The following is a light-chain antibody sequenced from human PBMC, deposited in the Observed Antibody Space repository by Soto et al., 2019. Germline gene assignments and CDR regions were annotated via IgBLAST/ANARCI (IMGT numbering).Light chain of an antibody. V-gene: IGKV3-15*01. CDR3: QQGHNWPLT. J-gene: IGKJ2*01. CDR1: QSISTE. Sequence: EIAMTQSPATLSVSPGERATVSCRASQSISTELAWYQQIPGQPPRLLIYSASTRATGVPARFTGSGSGSEFTLPISGLQSEDFAIYYCQQGHNWPLTFGQGTRLEI. CDR2: SAS.